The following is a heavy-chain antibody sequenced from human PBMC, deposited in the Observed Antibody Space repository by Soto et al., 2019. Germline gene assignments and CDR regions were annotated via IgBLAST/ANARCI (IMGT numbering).Heavy chain of an antibody. CDR1: GGSISSSSFH. CDR3: ARRERAAGTDWWFDP. D-gene: IGHD6-13*01. V-gene: IGHV4-39*01. J-gene: IGHJ5*02. Sequence: QLQLQESGPGLVKPSETLSLTCTVSGGSISSSSFHWGWIRQPPGKGLEWIGSIYSSGSTYYSPSLKSRATISVDTSKNQFSLKLSYVTAADTAVYYCARRERAAGTDWWFDPWGQGTLVTVSS. CDR2: IYSSGST.